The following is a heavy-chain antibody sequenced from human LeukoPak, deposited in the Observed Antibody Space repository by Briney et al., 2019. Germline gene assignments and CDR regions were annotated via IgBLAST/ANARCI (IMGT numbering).Heavy chain of an antibody. D-gene: IGHD3-10*01. J-gene: IGHJ4*02. CDR2: MNPNSGNT. CDR3: ARGAELLWFGGELDY. CDR1: GYTFTSYD. Sequence: ASVKVSCKASGYTFTSYDINWVRQATGQGLEWMGWMNPNSGNTGYAQKFQGRVTMTRDTSISTAYMELSRLRSDDTAVYYCARGAELLWFGGELDYWGQGTLVTVSS. V-gene: IGHV1-8*02.